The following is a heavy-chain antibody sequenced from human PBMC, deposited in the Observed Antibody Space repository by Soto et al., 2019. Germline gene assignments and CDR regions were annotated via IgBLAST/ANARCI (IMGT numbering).Heavy chain of an antibody. D-gene: IGHD3-3*01. Sequence: GGSLRLSCAASGLTFSSYAMSWVRQAPGKGLEWVSHISNSGRSTKYADSVKGRFTISRDNSKNTLYLQMNSLRAEDTAIYYCAKDALAYYDFWSWGQGTLVTVS. CDR1: GLTFSSYA. J-gene: IGHJ4*02. CDR2: ISNSGRST. V-gene: IGHV3-23*01. CDR3: AKDALAYYDFWS.